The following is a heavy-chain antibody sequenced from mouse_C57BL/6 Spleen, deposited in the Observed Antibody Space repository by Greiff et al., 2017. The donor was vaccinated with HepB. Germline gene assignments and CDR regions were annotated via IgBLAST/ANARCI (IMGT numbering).Heavy chain of an antibody. CDR3: ARSGDYYGRSYWFAY. Sequence: QQSGPELVKPGASVKISCKASGYAFSSSWMNWVKQRPGKGLEWIGRIYPGDGDTNYNGKFKGKATLTADKSSSTAYMQLSSLTSEDSAVYFCARSGDYYGRSYWFAYWGQGTLVTVSA. J-gene: IGHJ3*01. CDR1: GYAFSSSW. V-gene: IGHV1-82*01. D-gene: IGHD1-1*01. CDR2: IYPGDGDT.